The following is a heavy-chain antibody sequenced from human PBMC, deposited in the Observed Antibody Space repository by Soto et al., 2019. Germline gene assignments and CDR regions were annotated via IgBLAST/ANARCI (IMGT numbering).Heavy chain of an antibody. D-gene: IGHD2-15*01. CDR3: ARYCSGGSCYAPGGFDI. CDR1: GYTFTSYY. J-gene: IGHJ3*02. CDR2: INPSGGST. Sequence: ASVKVSCKASGYTFTSYYMHWMRQAPGQGLEWMGIINPSGGSTSYAQKFQGRVTMTRDTSTSTVYMELSSLRSEDTAVYYCARYCSGGSCYAPGGFDIWGQGTMVTVSS. V-gene: IGHV1-46*03.